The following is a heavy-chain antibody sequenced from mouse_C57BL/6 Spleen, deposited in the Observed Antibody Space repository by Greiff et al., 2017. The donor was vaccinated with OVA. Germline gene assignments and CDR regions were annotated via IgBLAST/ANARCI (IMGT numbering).Heavy chain of an antibody. CDR2: INPNNGGT. CDR1: GYTFTDYY. Sequence: EVQLQQSGPELVKPGASVKISCKASGYTFTDYYMNWVKQSHGKSLEWIGDINPNNGGTSYNQKFKGKATLTVDKSSSTAYMELRSLTSEDSAVYYCAREGAYYSNLFDYWGQGTTLTVSS. V-gene: IGHV1-26*01. CDR3: AREGAYYSNLFDY. J-gene: IGHJ2*01. D-gene: IGHD2-5*01.